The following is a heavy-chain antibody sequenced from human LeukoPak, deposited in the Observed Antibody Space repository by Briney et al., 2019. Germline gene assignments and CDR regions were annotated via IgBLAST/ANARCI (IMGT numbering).Heavy chain of an antibody. Sequence: GGSLSLSCAVSGFTFDDYAMHWVRQAPPTGPESVSGNIWRSGDIGYAGSVKGLFTIPRDNAKNSLYLQMNSLRAEDTAVYYCAKDGWYSSGPGAFDIWGQGTMVTVSS. D-gene: IGHD6-19*01. CDR3: AKDGWYSSGPGAFDI. CDR2: NIWRSGDI. CDR1: GFTFDDYA. J-gene: IGHJ3*02. V-gene: IGHV3-9*01.